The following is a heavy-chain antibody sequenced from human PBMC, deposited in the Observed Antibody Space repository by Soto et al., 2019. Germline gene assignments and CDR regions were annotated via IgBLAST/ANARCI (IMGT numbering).Heavy chain of an antibody. CDR2: INAGNGNT. CDR1: GYTFTSYA. CDR3: AKNGDFWSWGMDV. J-gene: IGHJ6*02. D-gene: IGHD3-3*01. Sequence: ASVKVSCKASGYTFTSYAMHWVRQAPGQRLEWMGWINAGNGNTKYSQKFQGRVTISRDNSRNTLNLQMNSLRAEDTAVYYCAKNGDFWSWGMDVWGQGTTVTVSS. V-gene: IGHV1-3*01.